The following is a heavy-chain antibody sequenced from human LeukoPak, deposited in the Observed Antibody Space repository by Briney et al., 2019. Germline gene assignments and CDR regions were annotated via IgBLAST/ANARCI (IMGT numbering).Heavy chain of an antibody. CDR3: AREYHDFWSGYYTQGVGFDY. CDR2: IKQDGSEK. Sequence: PGGSLRLSCAASGFTFSSYWMSWVRQAPGKGLEWVANIKQDGSEKYYVDSVKAHFTISRDNAKTSLYLQMNSLRAEDTAVYYCAREYHDFWSGYYTQGVGFDYWGQGTLVTVSS. V-gene: IGHV3-7*01. D-gene: IGHD3-3*01. CDR1: GFTFSSYW. J-gene: IGHJ4*02.